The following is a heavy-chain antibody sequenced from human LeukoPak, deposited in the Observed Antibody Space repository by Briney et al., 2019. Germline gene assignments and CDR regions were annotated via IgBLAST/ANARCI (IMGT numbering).Heavy chain of an antibody. V-gene: IGHV1-2*06. J-gene: IGHJ5*02. CDR1: GYTFTGYY. D-gene: IGHD3-10*01. CDR3: GRSGVDNWFDP. CDR2: INPNSGGT. Sequence: ASVKVSCKASGYTFTGYYIHWVRQAPGQGLEWMGRINPNSGGTNYAQKFQGRVSMTRDTSISTAYMELTRLRSGDTAVYYCGRSGVDNWFDPWGQGTLVAVSS.